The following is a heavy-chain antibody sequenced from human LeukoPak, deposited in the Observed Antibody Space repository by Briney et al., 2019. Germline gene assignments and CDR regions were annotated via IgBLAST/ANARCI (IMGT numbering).Heavy chain of an antibody. J-gene: IGHJ4*02. CDR1: GFTFRTYW. V-gene: IGHV3-7*01. CDR2: IKEDGSEE. CDR3: ARGKGSY. Sequence: GGSLRLSCAASGFTFRTYWMSWVRQAPGKGLEWVATIKEDGSEEYYVDSVKGRFTISRVNAKNSLHLQMNSLRAEDTALYHCARGKGSYWGQGTPVIVSS.